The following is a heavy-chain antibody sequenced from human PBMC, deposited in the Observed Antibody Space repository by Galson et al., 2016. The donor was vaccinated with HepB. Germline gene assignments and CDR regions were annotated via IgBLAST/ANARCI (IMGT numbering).Heavy chain of an antibody. V-gene: IGHV1-3*01. CDR3: ARDPLNCSSTSCYDYYYYGIDF. D-gene: IGHD2-2*01. CDR1: GYTFTSYA. J-gene: IGHJ6*02. CDR2: INPGNGNT. Sequence: SVKVSCKASGYTFTSYAMHWVRQAPGQRLEWMGWINPGNGNTKYSQKFQGRVTITRDTSASTAYMELSSLRSEDTAVYYCARDPLNCSSTSCYDYYYYGIDFWGQGTPVTVSS.